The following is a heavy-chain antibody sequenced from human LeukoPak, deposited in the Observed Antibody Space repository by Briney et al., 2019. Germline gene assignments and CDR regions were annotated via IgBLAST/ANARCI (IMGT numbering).Heavy chain of an antibody. Sequence: SQTLSLTCAVSGGSISSGGYSWSWIRQPPGKGLEWIGYIYHSGTTYYNPSLKSRVTISVDRSYNQFSLKLTSVTAADTAVYYCARVFWWYGSGTGEFDPWGQGTLVTVSS. CDR2: IYHSGTT. D-gene: IGHD3-10*01. J-gene: IGHJ5*02. V-gene: IGHV4-30-2*01. CDR3: ARVFWWYGSGTGEFDP. CDR1: GGSISSGGYS.